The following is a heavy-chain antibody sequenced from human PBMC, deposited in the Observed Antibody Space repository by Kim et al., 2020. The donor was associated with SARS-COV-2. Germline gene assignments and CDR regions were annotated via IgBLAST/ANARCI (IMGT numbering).Heavy chain of an antibody. Sequence: SETLSLTCAVYGGSFSGYCWSWIRQPPGKGLEWIGEINHSGSTNYNPYPKSRVTISVDTSKNQFSLKLSSVTAADTAVYDCSRGRPGLRYFDWLFSLDP. J-gene: IGHJ5*02. D-gene: IGHD3-9*01. CDR3: SRGRPGLRYFDWLFSLDP. CDR1: GGSFSGYC. CDR2: INHSGST. V-gene: IGHV4-34*01.